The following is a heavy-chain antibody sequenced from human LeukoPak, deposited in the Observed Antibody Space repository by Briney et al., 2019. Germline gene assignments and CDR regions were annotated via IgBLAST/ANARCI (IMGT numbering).Heavy chain of an antibody. Sequence: PSETLSLTCAVSGYSISSGYYWGWIRQPPGKRLEWIVSIYHGGSTYYNPSLNSRVTISVDTSKNQYSLKPSSVTAADTAVYYCASSPEDLNDYSILRFDYWDQGTLVTVSS. CDR1: GYSISSGYY. J-gene: IGHJ4*02. CDR3: ASSPEDLNDYSILRFDY. CDR2: IYHGGST. V-gene: IGHV4-38-2*01. D-gene: IGHD4-11*01.